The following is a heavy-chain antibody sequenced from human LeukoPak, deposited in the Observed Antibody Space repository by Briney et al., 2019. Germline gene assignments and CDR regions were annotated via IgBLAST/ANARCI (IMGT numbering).Heavy chain of an antibody. CDR2: INWNGGST. CDR1: GFTSDDYG. J-gene: IGHJ4*02. CDR3: ARDLSGAVLYDFWSGYSDIDY. Sequence: GGSLRLSCAASGFTSDDYGMSWVRQAPGKGLEWVSGINWNGGSTGYADSVKGRFTISRDNAKNSLYLQMNSLRAEDTALYYCARDLSGAVLYDFWSGYSDIDYWGQGTLVTVSS. V-gene: IGHV3-20*04. D-gene: IGHD3-3*01.